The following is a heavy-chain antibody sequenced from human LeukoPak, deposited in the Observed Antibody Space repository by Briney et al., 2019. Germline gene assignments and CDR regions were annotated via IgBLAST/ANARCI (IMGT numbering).Heavy chain of an antibody. J-gene: IGHJ4*02. CDR3: ARGVRGSSWLSFDY. Sequence: PPGGSLRLSCTVSGFTVSSNSMSWVRQAPGKGLEWVSFSDSVKGRFTISRDNSKNTLYLQMNSLRAEDTAVYYCARGVRGSSWLSFDYWGQGTLVIVSS. CDR1: GFTVSSNS. V-gene: IGHV3-66*03. D-gene: IGHD6-13*01.